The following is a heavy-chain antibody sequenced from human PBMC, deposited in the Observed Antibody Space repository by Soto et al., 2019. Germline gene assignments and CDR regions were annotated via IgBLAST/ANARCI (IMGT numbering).Heavy chain of an antibody. CDR3: ARXLLYSYEIYNWFDP. D-gene: IGHD5-18*01. V-gene: IGHV4-31*03. Sequence: SETLSLTCTVSGGSISSGGYYWSWIRQHPGKGLEWIGYIYYSGSTYYNPSLKSRVTISVDTSKNQFSLKLSSVTAADTAVYYCARXLLYSYEIYNWFDPWGQGTLVTVSS. J-gene: IGHJ5*02. CDR2: IYYSGST. CDR1: GGSISSGGYY.